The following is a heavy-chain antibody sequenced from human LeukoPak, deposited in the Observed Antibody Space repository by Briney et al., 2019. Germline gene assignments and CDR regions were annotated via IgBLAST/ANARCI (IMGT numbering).Heavy chain of an antibody. D-gene: IGHD2-2*01. CDR3: ASGTTDIVVVPATLRNYYFDY. J-gene: IGHJ4*02. CDR1: GGTFSSYE. CDR2: IIPMFGTA. V-gene: IGHV1-69*06. Sequence: ASVKVSCKASGGTFSSYEISWVRQAPGQGLEWMGVIIPMFGTAKYAQKFQGRVTITADKSTSTAYMELSSLRSEDTAVYYCASGTTDIVVVPATLRNYYFDYWGQGTLVTVSS.